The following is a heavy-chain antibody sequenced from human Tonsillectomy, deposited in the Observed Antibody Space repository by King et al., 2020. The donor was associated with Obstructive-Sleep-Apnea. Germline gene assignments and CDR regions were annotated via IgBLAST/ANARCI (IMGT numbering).Heavy chain of an antibody. D-gene: IGHD6-25*01. J-gene: IGHJ6*02. CDR3: ARDFYSSGRYYYYGMDV. CDR2: ISSSSSYI. Sequence: DVQLVESGGGLVKPGGSLRLSCAASGFTFSSYSMNLVRQAPGKGLEWVSSISSSSSYIYYADSVKGRFTISRDNAKNSLYLQMNSLRAEDTAVYYCARDFYSSGRYYYYGMDVWGQGTTVTVSS. CDR1: GFTFSSYS. V-gene: IGHV3-21*01.